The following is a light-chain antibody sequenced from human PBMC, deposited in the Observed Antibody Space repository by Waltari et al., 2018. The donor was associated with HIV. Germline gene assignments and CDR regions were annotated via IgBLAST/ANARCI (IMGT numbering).Light chain of an antibody. CDR2: SAS. CDR1: QRINNL. Sequence: DIQMTQSPSSLSASVGDRVTITCRASQRINNLLNWYQQTPGKAPKLLFFSASTLQSGFSSRFSGSGYGTDFTLTISNLQAEDFATYYCQQSYSSPRTFGQGTKVEIK. J-gene: IGKJ1*01. V-gene: IGKV1-39*01. CDR3: QQSYSSPRT.